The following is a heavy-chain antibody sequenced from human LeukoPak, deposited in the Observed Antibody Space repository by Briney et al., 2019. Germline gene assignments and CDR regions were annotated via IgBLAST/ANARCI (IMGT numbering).Heavy chain of an antibody. Sequence: SETLSLTCTVSGGSISSSSYYWGWIRQPPGKGLEWIGSIYYSGSTYYNPSLKSRVTISVDTSKNQFSLKLSSVTAADTAVYYCARDRVGQQLVGRNYYYYYMDVWGKGTTVTISS. CDR2: IYYSGST. V-gene: IGHV4-39*02. CDR3: ARDRVGQQLVGRNYYYYYMDV. D-gene: IGHD6-13*01. CDR1: GGSISSSSYY. J-gene: IGHJ6*03.